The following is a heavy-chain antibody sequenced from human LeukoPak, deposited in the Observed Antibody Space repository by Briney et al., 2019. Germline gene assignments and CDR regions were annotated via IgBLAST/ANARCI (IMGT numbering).Heavy chain of an antibody. CDR2: INSSGSA. V-gene: IGHV4-34*01. J-gene: IGHJ6*04. CDR3: ARGLNWPVGACGMDV. D-gene: IGHD2-15*01. Sequence: SETLSLTCTVYGGSFSSYYWSWIRQPPGKGLEWIGEINSSGSANYTPSLKSRATISADKSKNQFSLKLSSVTAADTAVYHCARGLNWPVGACGMDVWGKGTTVTVSS. CDR1: GGSFSSYY.